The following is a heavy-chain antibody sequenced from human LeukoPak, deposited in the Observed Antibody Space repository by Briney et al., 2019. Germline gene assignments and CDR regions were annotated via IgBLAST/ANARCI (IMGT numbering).Heavy chain of an antibody. CDR1: GGSISSYY. CDR3: ASNYYGSGSLDY. D-gene: IGHD3-10*01. J-gene: IGHJ4*02. CDR2: IYYSGST. V-gene: IGHV4-59*08. Sequence: PSETLCLTCTVSGGSISSYYWSWIRQPPGKGLEWIGYIYYSGSTNYNPSLKSRVTISVDTSKNQFSLKLSSVTAADTAVYYCASNYYGSGSLDYWGQGNLVTVSS.